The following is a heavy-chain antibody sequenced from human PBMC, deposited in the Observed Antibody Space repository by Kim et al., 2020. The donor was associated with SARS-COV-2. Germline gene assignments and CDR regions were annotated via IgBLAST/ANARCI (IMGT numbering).Heavy chain of an antibody. CDR3: ARDLTYYDILTGYYNLLLWDY. V-gene: IGHV3-7*03. J-gene: IGHJ4*02. D-gene: IGHD3-9*01. CDR2: IKQDGSEK. Sequence: GGSLRLSCAASGFTFSSYWMSWVRQAPGKGLEWVANIKQDGSEKYYVDSVKGRFTISRDNAKNSLYLQMNSLRAEDTAVYYCARDLTYYDILTGYYNLLLWDYWGQGTLVTVSS. CDR1: GFTFSSYW.